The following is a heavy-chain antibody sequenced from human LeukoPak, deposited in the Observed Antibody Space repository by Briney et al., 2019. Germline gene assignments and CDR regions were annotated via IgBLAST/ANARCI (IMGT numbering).Heavy chain of an antibody. CDR2: IFSNDDK. J-gene: IGHJ4*02. Sequence: SGPTLVKPTQTLTLTCTFSGFSLSTPGVGVAWIRQPPGKALEWLTLIFSNDDKRYSPSLKNRLTITKDTSKNQVVLTMTNMDPVDTATYYCAHKEYYALGSLGDSFDYWGQGTPVTVSS. V-gene: IGHV2-5*01. CDR1: GFSLSTPGVG. D-gene: IGHD3-10*01. CDR3: AHKEYYALGSLGDSFDY.